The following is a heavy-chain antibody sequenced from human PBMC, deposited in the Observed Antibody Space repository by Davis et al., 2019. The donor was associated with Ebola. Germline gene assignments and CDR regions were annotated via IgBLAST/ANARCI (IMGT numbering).Heavy chain of an antibody. CDR3: AAGGLGGGFDI. CDR1: GYTLTELS. Sequence: AASVKVSCKVSGYTLTELSIHWVRQAPGKGLEWVGYFDPEDAEPIYAQNFQDRVTMTEDTSTDTAYMELSSLRSDDTAVYYCAAGGLGGGFDIWGHGTMVTVSS. CDR2: FDPEDAEP. D-gene: IGHD2-15*01. J-gene: IGHJ3*02. V-gene: IGHV1-24*01.